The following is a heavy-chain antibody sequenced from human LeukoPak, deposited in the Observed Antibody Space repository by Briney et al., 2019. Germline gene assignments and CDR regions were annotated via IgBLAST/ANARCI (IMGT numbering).Heavy chain of an antibody. CDR3: AKGHSSSWAFFDY. Sequence: GGSLRLSCAASGFTFSSYSMNWVRQVPGKGLEWVAFIRYDAIIKYYADSVKGRFTISRDNSKNTLYLQMNSLRAEDTAVYYCAKGHSSSWAFFDYWGQGTLVTVSS. D-gene: IGHD6-13*01. CDR1: GFTFSSYS. V-gene: IGHV3-30*02. J-gene: IGHJ4*02. CDR2: IRYDAIIK.